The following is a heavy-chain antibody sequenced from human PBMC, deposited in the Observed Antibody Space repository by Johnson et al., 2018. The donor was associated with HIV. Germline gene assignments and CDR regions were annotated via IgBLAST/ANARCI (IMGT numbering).Heavy chain of an antibody. CDR2: ISSSGSTI. CDR3: ASIPGSGWEHDAFDI. Sequence: QEKLVESGGGLVKPGGSLRLSCVASGFTFSDYYMTWIRQAPRKGLEWVSYISSSGSTIYYADSVKGRFTISRDNARNSLFLQMNSLRAEDTAVFYCASIPGSGWEHDAFDIWGQGTLVTVSS. D-gene: IGHD6-19*01. CDR1: GFTFSDYY. V-gene: IGHV3-11*04. J-gene: IGHJ3*02.